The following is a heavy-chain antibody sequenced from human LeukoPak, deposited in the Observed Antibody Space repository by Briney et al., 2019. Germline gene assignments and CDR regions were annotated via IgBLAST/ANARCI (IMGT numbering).Heavy chain of an antibody. D-gene: IGHD3-10*01. V-gene: IGHV3-15*01. Sequence: PGGSLRLSCAASGFTFTNAWMNWVRQAPGKGLEWVGRIKSKTGGGTTDYAAPVKGRFTISRDDSKNTPYLQMNTLNTEDTAVYYCTTTYYGSGSSSDFWGQGTLVTVSS. CDR1: GFTFTNAW. CDR3: TTTYYGSGSSSDF. CDR2: IKSKTGGGTT. J-gene: IGHJ4*02.